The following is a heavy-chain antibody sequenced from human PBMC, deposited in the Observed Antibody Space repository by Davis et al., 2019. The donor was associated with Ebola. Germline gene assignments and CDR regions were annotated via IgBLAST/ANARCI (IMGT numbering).Heavy chain of an antibody. J-gene: IGHJ4*02. V-gene: IGHV5-51*01. CDR1: GYRFTSYW. D-gene: IGHD5-24*01. CDR2: IFPGDSDT. CDR3: ARGTDGYNPGGYFDS. Sequence: GESLKISCKGSGYRFTSYWIVWVRQMPGKGLECMGIIFPGDSDTRHSPSFQGQVTISADKSISTAYLQWSSLKASDTAMYYCARGTDGYNPGGYFDSWGQGTLVTVSS.